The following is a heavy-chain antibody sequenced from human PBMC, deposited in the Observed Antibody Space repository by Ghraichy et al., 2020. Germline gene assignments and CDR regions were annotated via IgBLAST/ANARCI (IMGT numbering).Heavy chain of an antibody. V-gene: IGHV3-15*01. J-gene: IGHJ6*03. CDR3: TTAFGRIPFYYYYYYMDV. Sequence: GGSLRLSCAASGFTFSNAWMSWVRQAPGKGLEWVGRIKSKTDGGTTDYAAPVKGRFTISRDDSKNTLYLQMNSLKTEDTAVYYCTTAFGRIPFYYYYYYMDVWGKGTTVTVSS. CDR2: IKSKTDGGTT. CDR1: GFTFSNAW. D-gene: IGHD3-10*01.